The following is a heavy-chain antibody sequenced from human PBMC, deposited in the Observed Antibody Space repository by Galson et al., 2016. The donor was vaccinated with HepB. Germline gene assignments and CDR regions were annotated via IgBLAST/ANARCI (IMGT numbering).Heavy chain of an antibody. CDR1: GFTFSSYA. CDR3: AKNDILAGYSAFDY. Sequence: SLRLSCAATGFTFSSYAMHWVRQAPGKGLEWVAVISYDGSHKYYAASVKGRFTISRDNSKNTLSLHMNSLRAEDTAVYYCAKNDILAGYSAFDYWGQGTLVTVSS. V-gene: IGHV3-30*18. D-gene: IGHD3-9*01. J-gene: IGHJ4*02. CDR2: ISYDGSHK.